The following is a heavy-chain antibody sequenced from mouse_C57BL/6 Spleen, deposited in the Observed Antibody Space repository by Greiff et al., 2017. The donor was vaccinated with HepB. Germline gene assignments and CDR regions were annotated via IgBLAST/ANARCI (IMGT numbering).Heavy chain of an antibody. CDR1: GFTFSSYA. V-gene: IGHV5-4*01. Sequence: EVQLQQSGGGLVKPGGSLKLSCAASGFTFSSYAMSWVRQTPEKRLEWVATISDGGSYTYYPDNVKGRFTISRDNAKNNLYLQMSHLKSEDTAMYYCARSYYYGSSPYAMDYGGQGTSVTVSS. J-gene: IGHJ4*01. CDR3: ARSYYYGSSPYAMDY. D-gene: IGHD1-1*01. CDR2: ISDGGSYT.